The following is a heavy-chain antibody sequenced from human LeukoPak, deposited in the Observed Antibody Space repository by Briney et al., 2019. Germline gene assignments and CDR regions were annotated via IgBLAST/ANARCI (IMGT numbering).Heavy chain of an antibody. Sequence: PSEALSLTCTVSGDSISSYYWSWIRQPPGKGLEWIGYIYYSGSTSYNPSLKSRVTISIDTSKNQFSLNLNSVTAADTAVYFCARDIVVVPAAIGVNYYYYGMDVWGQGTTVTVSS. V-gene: IGHV4-59*01. D-gene: IGHD2-2*01. CDR3: ARDIVVVPAAIGVNYYYYGMDV. CDR1: GDSISSYY. CDR2: IYYSGST. J-gene: IGHJ6*02.